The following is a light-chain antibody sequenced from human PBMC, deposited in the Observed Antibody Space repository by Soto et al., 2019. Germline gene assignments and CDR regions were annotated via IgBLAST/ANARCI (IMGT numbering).Light chain of an antibody. CDR1: QSVSGY. Sequence: EIVMTQSPGTGSVFPGETVTLSCRASQSVSGYLDWFHQKPGQAPRLVLLRIFTRAIGVPARFSGSGSETEFTLTISGVQSEVSGVYCCLQHYSWPWTFGKGTKVEIK. J-gene: IGKJ1*01. CDR2: RIF. V-gene: IGKV3-15*01. CDR3: LQHYSWPWT.